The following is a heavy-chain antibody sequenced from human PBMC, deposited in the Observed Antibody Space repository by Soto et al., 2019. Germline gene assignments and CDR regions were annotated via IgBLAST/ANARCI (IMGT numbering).Heavy chain of an antibody. CDR1: GFTFSSYA. Sequence: EVRLLESGGGLVQPGGSLRLSCAASGFTFSSYAMSWVRQAPGKGLEWVSAISGSGGSTYYADSVKGRFTISRDNSKNKLYLQMNSPRAEDTAVYYWAKSEGERMTNCYCDYWSQGTLVTVSS. V-gene: IGHV3-23*01. CDR2: ISGSGGST. D-gene: IGHD3-16*01. CDR3: AKSEGERMTNCYCDY. J-gene: IGHJ4*02.